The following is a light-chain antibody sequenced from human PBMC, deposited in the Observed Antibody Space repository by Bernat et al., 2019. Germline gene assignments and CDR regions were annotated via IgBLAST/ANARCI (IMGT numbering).Light chain of an antibody. CDR3: QQYTSYPLT. J-gene: IGKJ4*01. V-gene: IGKV1D-16*01. CDR1: QGIGSW. Sequence: DIQMTQSPSSLSASVGDRVTITCRASQGIGSWLAWYQQKPEKAPKSLIHAASSLQSGVPSRFSSSGSGTDFTLTISNLQPEDFATYYCQQYTSYPLTFGGGTKVEIK. CDR2: AAS.